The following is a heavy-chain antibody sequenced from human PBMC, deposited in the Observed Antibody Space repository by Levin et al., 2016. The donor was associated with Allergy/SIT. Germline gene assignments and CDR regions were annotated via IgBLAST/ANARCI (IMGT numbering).Heavy chain of an antibody. CDR2: IRYDGSNK. J-gene: IGHJ6*02. CDR3: AKGEYSYGYSRTTYGMDV. V-gene: IGHV3-30*02. D-gene: IGHD5-18*01. Sequence: WIRQPPGKGLEWVAFIRYDGSNKYYADSVKGRFTISRDNSKNTLYLQMNSLRAEDTAVYYCAKGEYSYGYSRTTYGMDVWGQGTTVTVSS.